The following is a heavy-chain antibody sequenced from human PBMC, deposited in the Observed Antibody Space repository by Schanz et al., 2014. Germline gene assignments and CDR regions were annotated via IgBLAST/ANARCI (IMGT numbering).Heavy chain of an antibody. J-gene: IGHJ3*02. CDR3: ARGNIALDHYTRPGDFEM. CDR2: INSHTGNT. V-gene: IGHV1-18*01. D-gene: IGHD4-4*01. Sequence: QSGSGVMNPKTSVKVSCKASGYIFCSHVMTWVRQAPGQGHELMGWINSHTGNTQYAQKFQGRVNMTRDTVTNTVYAAMMRLRIEETGIYYCARGNIALDHYTRPGDFEMRRQGT. CDR1: GYIFCSHV.